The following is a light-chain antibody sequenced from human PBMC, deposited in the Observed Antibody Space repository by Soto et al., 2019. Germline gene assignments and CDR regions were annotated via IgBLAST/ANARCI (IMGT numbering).Light chain of an antibody. CDR3: LQDYRYPRT. V-gene: IGKV1-6*01. CDR1: QDIRDD. J-gene: IGKJ1*01. Sequence: AIQMTQSPSSLSASVEDRVTITCRASQDIRDDLGWYQQKPGKAPKFLSYGASRLQSGVPSRFRGSGSGTDFTLTISSLRPEDFATYCFLQDYRYPRTFGQGTKVEIK. CDR2: GAS.